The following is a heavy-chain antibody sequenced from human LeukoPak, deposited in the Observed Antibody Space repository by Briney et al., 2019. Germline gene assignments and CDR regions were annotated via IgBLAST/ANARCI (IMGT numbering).Heavy chain of an antibody. V-gene: IGHV3-30*18. J-gene: IGHJ4*02. CDR2: ISYDGSNK. Sequence: GRSLRLSCAASGFTFSSYGMHWVRQAPGKGLEWVAVISYDGSNKYYADSVKGRFTISRDNSKNTLYLQMNSLRAEDTAVYYCAKDRGAMVKGGFDYWGQGTLVTVSS. CDR3: AKDRGAMVKGGFDY. CDR1: GFTFSSYG. D-gene: IGHD5-18*01.